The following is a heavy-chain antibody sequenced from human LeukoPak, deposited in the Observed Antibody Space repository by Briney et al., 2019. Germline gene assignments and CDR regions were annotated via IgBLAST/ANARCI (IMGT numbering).Heavy chain of an antibody. CDR1: GGSISSYY. V-gene: IGHV4-4*07. D-gene: IGHD5-18*01. J-gene: IGHJ3*02. CDR3: ARASDTAMASDAFDI. Sequence: SETLSLTCTASGGSISSYYWSWIRQPAGKGLEWIGRIYTSGSANYSPSLKSRVTISVDKSKNQFSLKLSSVTAADTAVYYCARASDTAMASDAFDIWGQGTMVTVSS. CDR2: IYTSGSA.